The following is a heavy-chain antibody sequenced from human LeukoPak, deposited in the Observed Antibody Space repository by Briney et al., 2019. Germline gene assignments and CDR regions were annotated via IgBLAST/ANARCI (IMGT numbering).Heavy chain of an antibody. CDR1: GGSISSYY. Sequence: SETLSLTCTVSGGSISSYYWSWIRQPPGKGLEWIGYIYYSGSTNYNPSLKSRVTISVDTSKNQFSLKLSSVTAADTAVFYCGREGLVHTFDYWGQGNLVTVSS. J-gene: IGHJ4*02. V-gene: IGHV4-59*12. CDR2: IYYSGST. CDR3: GREGLVHTFDY.